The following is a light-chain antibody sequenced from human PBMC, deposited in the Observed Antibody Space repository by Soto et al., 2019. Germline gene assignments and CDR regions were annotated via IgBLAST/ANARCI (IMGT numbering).Light chain of an antibody. V-gene: IGLV1-40*01. CDR2: GNS. CDR3: QSYDSSLSGSV. CDR1: SSNIGAGYG. Sequence: QSVLPQPPSVYGAPGQRVTISCTGSSSNIGAGYGVHWYQQLPGAAPKLLIYGNSNRPSGVPDRFSGSKSGTSASLAITGFQAEDEADYYCQSYDSSLSGSVFGGGTKLTVL. J-gene: IGLJ2*01.